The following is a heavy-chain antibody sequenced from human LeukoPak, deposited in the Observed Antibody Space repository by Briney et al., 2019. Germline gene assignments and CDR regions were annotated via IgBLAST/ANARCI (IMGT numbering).Heavy chain of an antibody. J-gene: IGHJ6*03. D-gene: IGHD3-3*01. V-gene: IGHV3-48*01. CDR1: GFTFSSYS. Sequence: PGGSLRLSCAASGFTFSSYSMNWLRQAPGKGLEWVSYISSSSSTIYYADSVKGRFTISRDNAKNSLYLQMNSLRAEDTAVYYCARDYDFWSQGYYMDVWGKGTTVTVSS. CDR2: ISSSSSTI. CDR3: ARDYDFWSQGYYMDV.